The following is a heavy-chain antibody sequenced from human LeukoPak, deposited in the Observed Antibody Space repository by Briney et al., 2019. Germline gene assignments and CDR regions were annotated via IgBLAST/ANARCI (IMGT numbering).Heavy chain of an antibody. V-gene: IGHV3-49*04. Sequence: PGGSLRLSCTASGFTFGDYAMSWVRQAPGKGLEWVGSIRSKAYGGTTEYAASVKGRFTISRDDSKSIAYLQMNSLKTEDTAVYYCTRRVYCSGGSCYDYWGQGTLVTVSS. CDR1: GFTFGDYA. CDR2: IRSKAYGGTT. CDR3: TRRVYCSGGSCYDY. D-gene: IGHD2-15*01. J-gene: IGHJ4*02.